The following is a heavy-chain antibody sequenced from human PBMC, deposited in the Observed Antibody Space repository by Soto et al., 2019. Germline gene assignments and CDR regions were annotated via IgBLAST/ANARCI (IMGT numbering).Heavy chain of an antibody. CDR2: IYYSGST. D-gene: IGHD1-26*01. Sequence: TLSLTCTVSGGSISSYYWSWIRQPPGKGLEWIGYIYYSGSTNYNPSLKSRVTISVDTSKNQFSLKLSSVTAADTAAYYCAXHVKSVLAATLFDYWRQGTLVTVSS. CDR3: AXHVKSVLAATLFDY. CDR1: GGSISSYY. J-gene: IGHJ4*02. V-gene: IGHV4-59*08.